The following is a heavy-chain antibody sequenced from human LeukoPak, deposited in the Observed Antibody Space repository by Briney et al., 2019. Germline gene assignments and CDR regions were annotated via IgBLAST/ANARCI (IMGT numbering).Heavy chain of an antibody. V-gene: IGHV4-34*01. Sequence: SETLSLTCAVYGGSFSGYYWSWIRQPPGKGLAWIGEINHSGSTNYNPSLKSRVTISVDTPKNQFSLKLSSVTAADTAVYYCARGIRSLVRGVSPPNWFDPWGQGTLVTVSS. D-gene: IGHD3-10*01. J-gene: IGHJ5*02. CDR1: GGSFSGYY. CDR2: INHSGST. CDR3: ARGIRSLVRGVSPPNWFDP.